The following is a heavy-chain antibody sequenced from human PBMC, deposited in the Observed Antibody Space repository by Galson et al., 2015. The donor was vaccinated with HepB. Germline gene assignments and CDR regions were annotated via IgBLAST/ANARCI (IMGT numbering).Heavy chain of an antibody. V-gene: IGHV4-4*07. CDR2: IYTSGST. Sequence: ETLSLTCTVSGGSISSYYWSWLRQPAGKGLEWIGRIYTSGSTNYNPSLKSRVTMSVDTSKNQFSLKLSSVTAADTAVYYCARVYLLITMIVVPTGAFDIWGQGTMVTVSS. J-gene: IGHJ3*02. CDR1: GGSISSYY. D-gene: IGHD3-22*01. CDR3: ARVYLLITMIVVPTGAFDI.